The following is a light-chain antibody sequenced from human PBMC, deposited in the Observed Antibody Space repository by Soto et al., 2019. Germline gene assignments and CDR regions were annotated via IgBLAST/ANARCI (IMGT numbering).Light chain of an antibody. Sequence: QSALTQPASVSGSPGQSITISCTGTSSDVGAYNYDSWYQQYPGEAPKLIIYDVSHRPAGVSNRFSGSKSGNTASLTISGLQTQDEADYYCSSYTSATTYVFGTGTKVTVL. J-gene: IGLJ1*01. CDR3: SSYTSATTYV. V-gene: IGLV2-14*01. CDR1: SSDVGAYNY. CDR2: DVS.